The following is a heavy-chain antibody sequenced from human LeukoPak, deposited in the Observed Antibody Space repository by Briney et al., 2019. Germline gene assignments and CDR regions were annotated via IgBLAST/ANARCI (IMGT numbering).Heavy chain of an antibody. CDR2: IYPGDSDT. V-gene: IGHV5-51*01. Sequence: GESLKISCKASGYSFTTYGIGWVRQMPGKGLEWMGLIYPGDSDTRYSPSFQGQVTISADKSITTAYLQWSSLKASDTAIYYCARRGENWFAPWGQGTLVTVSS. CDR1: GYSFTTYG. D-gene: IGHD3-10*01. J-gene: IGHJ5*02. CDR3: ARRGENWFAP.